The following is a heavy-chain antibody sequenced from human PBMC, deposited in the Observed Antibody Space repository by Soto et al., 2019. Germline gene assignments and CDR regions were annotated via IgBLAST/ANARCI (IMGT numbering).Heavy chain of an antibody. CDR2: IYYSGST. CDR3: ARGMYSSSSVWFDP. D-gene: IGHD6-6*01. V-gene: IGHV4-59*01. CDR1: DGSISSYY. Sequence: LEPLSLPWTVSDGSISSYYWRWIRQQPGKGLEWIGYIYYSGSTNYNPSLKSRVTISVDTSKNQFSLKLSSVTAADTAVYYCARGMYSSSSVWFDPWGQGTLVTVSS. J-gene: IGHJ5*02.